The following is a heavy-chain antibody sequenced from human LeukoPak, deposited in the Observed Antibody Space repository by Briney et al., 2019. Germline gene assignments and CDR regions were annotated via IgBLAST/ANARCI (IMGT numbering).Heavy chain of an antibody. CDR1: GGSITTYY. J-gene: IGHJ5*02. D-gene: IGHD1-26*01. Sequence: PSETLSLTCTVSGGSITTYYWSWIRQPPGKGLEWIAYIYYSGNTNYNPSLKSRVSISVDTSKNLFSLSLSSVSAADTDVYYCARHAVYSGDYSFWFDPWGLGTLVTVSS. V-gene: IGHV4-59*08. CDR2: IYYSGNT. CDR3: ARHAVYSGDYSFWFDP.